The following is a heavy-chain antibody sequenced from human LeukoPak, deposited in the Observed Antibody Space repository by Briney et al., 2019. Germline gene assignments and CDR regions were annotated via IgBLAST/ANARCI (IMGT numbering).Heavy chain of an antibody. V-gene: IGHV3-7*01. Sequence: GGSLRLSCAASGFTFSSYWMSWVRQAPGKGLEWVANIKQDGSEKYYVDSVKGRFTISTDNAKNSLYLQMNSLRAEDTAVYYCARDLYDMLPPRGGPDYCGQGTLVTVSS. J-gene: IGHJ4*02. D-gene: IGHD3-16*01. CDR2: IKQDGSEK. CDR3: ARDLYDMLPPRGGPDY. CDR1: GFTFSSYW.